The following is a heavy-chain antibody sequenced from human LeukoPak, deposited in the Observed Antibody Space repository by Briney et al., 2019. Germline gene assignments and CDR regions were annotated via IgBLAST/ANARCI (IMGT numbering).Heavy chain of an antibody. CDR3: ATRGYKLELPEDY. Sequence: GASVKVSCKASGGTFSSYAISWVRQAAGQGLEWMGGIIPIFGTANYAQKFQGRVTITTDASTSTAYMELSSLRSENTAVYYCATRGYKLELPEDYWGQGTLVTVSS. V-gene: IGHV1-69*05. D-gene: IGHD1-7*01. J-gene: IGHJ4*02. CDR1: GGTFSSYA. CDR2: IIPIFGTA.